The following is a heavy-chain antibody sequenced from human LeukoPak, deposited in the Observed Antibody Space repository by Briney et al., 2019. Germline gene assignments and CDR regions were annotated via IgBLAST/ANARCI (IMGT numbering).Heavy chain of an antibody. Sequence: GGSLRLSCAGSGVTFSSYAMSWVRQAPGKGLEWLSSISGGSAHYADPVKGRVTISRVNSKNTRYLQMNSLRAEDTAVYYCAKVDYYDSSGYHHWGQGALVTVSS. CDR1: GVTFSSYA. CDR3: AKVDYYDSSGYHH. D-gene: IGHD3-22*01. V-gene: IGHV3-23*01. CDR2: ISGGSA. J-gene: IGHJ5*02.